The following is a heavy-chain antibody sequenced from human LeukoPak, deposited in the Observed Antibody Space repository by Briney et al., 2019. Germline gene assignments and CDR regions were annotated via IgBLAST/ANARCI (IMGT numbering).Heavy chain of an antibody. D-gene: IGHD5-18*01. CDR3: ARTARHLDY. CDR1: GFTFSDPY. CDR2: ISGSGTDI. V-gene: IGHV3-11*04. Sequence: GGSLRLSCEASGFTFSDPYMSWIRQAPGKGLECLSYISGSGTDINYADSVRGRFTISRDNAKNLLYLQMNDLRLEDTAVYYCARTARHLDYWGKGALVTVSS. J-gene: IGHJ4*02.